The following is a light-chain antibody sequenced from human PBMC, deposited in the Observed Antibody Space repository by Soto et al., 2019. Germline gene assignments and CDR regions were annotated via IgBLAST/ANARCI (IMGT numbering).Light chain of an antibody. J-gene: IGKJ2*01. Sequence: DVQMTQSPSSLSASVGARVTITCLASQDISNSLNWYQQKKGQAPELLIYGASNLEPGVPSRFSGSGSGTEFTRTISSLQPEDVATYYCQQFALLPRTFGQGAKLEIK. CDR1: QDISNS. V-gene: IGKV1-33*01. CDR2: GAS. CDR3: QQFALLPRT.